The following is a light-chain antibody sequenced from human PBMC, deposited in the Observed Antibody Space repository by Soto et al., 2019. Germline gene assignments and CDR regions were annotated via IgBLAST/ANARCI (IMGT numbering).Light chain of an antibody. CDR2: AAS. V-gene: IGKV1-6*01. CDR3: LQDYDYPRK. J-gene: IGKJ1*01. CDR1: QGIRNE. Sequence: AIQMTQSPSSLSASVGDRVTITCRASQGIRNELSWFQQRPGNAPTLLISAASRLQSGVPSRFSGRGSGTDFTLTISSLQPDDFATYYCLQDYDYPRKVGQGTTADSK.